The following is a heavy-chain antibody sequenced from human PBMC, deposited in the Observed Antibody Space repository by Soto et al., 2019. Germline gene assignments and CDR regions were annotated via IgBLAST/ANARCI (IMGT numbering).Heavy chain of an antibody. V-gene: IGHV3-21*01. J-gene: IGHJ6*03. CDR3: ARGPPYYDILTGYYRPLYYYYMDV. Sequence: GGSLRLSCAASGFTFSSYSMNWVRQAPGKGLEWVSSISSSSSYIYYADSVKGRFTISRDNAKNSLYLQMNSLRAEDTAVYYCARGPPYYDILTGYYRPLYYYYMDVWGKGTTVTVSS. D-gene: IGHD3-9*01. CDR1: GFTFSSYS. CDR2: ISSSSSYI.